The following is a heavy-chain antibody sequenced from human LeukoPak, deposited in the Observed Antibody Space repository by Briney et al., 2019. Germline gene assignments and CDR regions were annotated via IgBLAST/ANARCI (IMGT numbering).Heavy chain of an antibody. J-gene: IGHJ4*02. V-gene: IGHV4-59*01. CDR2: IYYSGST. CDR1: GGSISSYY. CDR3: ARGGSGWSKPEFDY. Sequence: SETLSLTCTASGGSISSYYWSWIRQPPGKGLEWIGYIYYSGSTNYNPSLKSRVTISVDTSKNQFSLKLSSVTAADTAVYYCARGGSGWSKPEFDYWGQGTLVTVSS. D-gene: IGHD6-19*01.